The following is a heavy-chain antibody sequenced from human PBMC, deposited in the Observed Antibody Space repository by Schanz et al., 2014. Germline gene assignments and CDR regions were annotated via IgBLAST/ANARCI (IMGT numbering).Heavy chain of an antibody. CDR3: AKNWKDDQKVVRPGWSDGMDV. CDR2: VTTGGGA. J-gene: IGHJ6*02. D-gene: IGHD3-3*01. Sequence: EVQLVESGGGLVQPGGSLRVSCAASGFTFRSYWMNWVRQAPGKGLEWVSTVTTGGGAFYADSVKGRFTVSRDNSKNMLFLQMNSLRVEDTAIYYCAKNWKDDQKVVRPGWSDGMDVWGQGTTVTVSS. CDR1: GFTFRSYW. V-gene: IGHV3-23*04.